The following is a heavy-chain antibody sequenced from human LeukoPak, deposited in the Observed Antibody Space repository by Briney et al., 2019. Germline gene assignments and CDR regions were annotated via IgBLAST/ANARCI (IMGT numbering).Heavy chain of an antibody. V-gene: IGHV4-34*01. CDR1: GGSFSNYY. Sequence: SETLSLTCAVYGGSFSNYYLSWVRRPPGKGLEWIGEITHHGSTNYNPSLKSRVTISVDTSKNQFSLKLNSVAAADTAVYYCAPIFGDYSDFDSWGQGTLVTVSS. J-gene: IGHJ4*02. D-gene: IGHD4-17*01. CDR2: ITHHGST. CDR3: APIFGDYSDFDS.